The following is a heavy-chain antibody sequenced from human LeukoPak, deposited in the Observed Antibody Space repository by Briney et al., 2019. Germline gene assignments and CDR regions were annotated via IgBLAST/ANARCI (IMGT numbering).Heavy chain of an antibody. CDR3: ARLSGTGYFDL. CDR1: GLTLSNYN. CDR2: ISVGSDAT. D-gene: IGHD1-1*01. J-gene: IGHJ4*02. V-gene: IGHV3-48*04. Sequence: GGSLRLSCAASGLTLSNYNMNWVRQAPGKGPEWISYISVGSDATYYADAVRGRFTISRDTAKNSLILQMNSLRAGDTALYFCARLSGTGYFDLWGQGTLVTVSS.